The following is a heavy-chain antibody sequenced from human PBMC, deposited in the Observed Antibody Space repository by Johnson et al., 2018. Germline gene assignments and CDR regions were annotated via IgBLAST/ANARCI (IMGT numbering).Heavy chain of an antibody. V-gene: IGHV3-30*03. CDR3: ARDDHEQWLGDDGLDF. J-gene: IGHJ3*01. CDR2: ISYDGSDN. D-gene: IGHD6-19*01. CDR1: GFTFSTYV. Sequence: QVQLVQSGGGVVQPGRSLRLSCAASGFTFSTYVMHWVRQAPGKGLEWVAIISYDGSDNYYADSVKGRFTISRDNSKKPLYLQMNSLRAEDTAVYYCARDDHEQWLGDDGLDFWGQGTMVTVSS.